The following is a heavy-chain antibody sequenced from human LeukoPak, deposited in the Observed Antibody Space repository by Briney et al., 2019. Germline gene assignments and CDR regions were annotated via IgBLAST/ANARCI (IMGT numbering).Heavy chain of an antibody. D-gene: IGHD4-11*01. CDR1: GGSFSGYY. CDR3: ARQPRILYSNPFDY. V-gene: IGHV4-34*01. CDR2: IYYSGST. Sequence: SETLSLTCAVYGGSFSGYYWSWIRQPPGKGLEWIGSIYYSGSTYYNPSLKSRVTISVDTSKNQFSLKLSSVTAADTAVYYCARQPRILYSNPFDYWGQGTLVTVSS. J-gene: IGHJ4*02.